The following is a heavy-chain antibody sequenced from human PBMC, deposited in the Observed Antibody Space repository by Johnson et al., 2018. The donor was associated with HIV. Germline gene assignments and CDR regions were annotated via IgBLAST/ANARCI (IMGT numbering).Heavy chain of an antibody. CDR1: GFTFSTYG. CDR2: ISWNRGSI. CDR3: ARDYPYDRSPRGAFDI. Sequence: QVQLVESGGGLVQPGGSLRLSCAASGFTFSTYGMHWVRQAPGKGLEWVSGISWNRGSIGYADSVKGRFTISRDNAKNTLYLQMNSLRAEDTAVYYCARDYPYDRSPRGAFDIWGHGTMVTVSS. J-gene: IGHJ3*02. V-gene: IGHV3-NL1*01. D-gene: IGHD3-22*01.